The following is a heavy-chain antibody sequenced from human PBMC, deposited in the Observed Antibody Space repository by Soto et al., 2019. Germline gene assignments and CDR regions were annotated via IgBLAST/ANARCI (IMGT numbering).Heavy chain of an antibody. V-gene: IGHV3-48*03. CDR3: SREAYGGNPFDY. CDR2: ISTSGTTI. CDR1: GFSFSSYE. D-gene: IGHD4-17*01. Sequence: PGGSLRLSCAASGFSFSSYEMNWVRQAPGKGLEWVSFISTSGTTIYYADSAKGRFTISRDNAKNSLYLQMNSLRAEDTAVYYCSREAYGGNPFDYWGQGTLVTDSS. J-gene: IGHJ4*02.